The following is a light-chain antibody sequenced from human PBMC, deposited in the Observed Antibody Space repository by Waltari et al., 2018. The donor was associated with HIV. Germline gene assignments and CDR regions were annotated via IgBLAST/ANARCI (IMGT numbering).Light chain of an antibody. J-gene: IGLJ2*01. Sequence: SSELTQDATVSVALGQTVRITCQGDNLITYSASWYQQKPGQAPVLVSFGKNNRPSGIPDRFSGSTSGNTASLTIPGAQAEDEADYYCKSRDSSGNHVLFGGGTKLTVL. CDR2: GKN. CDR3: KSRDSSGNHVL. CDR1: NLITYS. V-gene: IGLV3-19*01.